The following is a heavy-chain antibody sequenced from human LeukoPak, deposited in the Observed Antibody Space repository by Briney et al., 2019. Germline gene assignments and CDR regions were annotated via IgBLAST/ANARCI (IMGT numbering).Heavy chain of an antibody. J-gene: IGHJ3*02. CDR2: ISYDGSNK. CDR1: GFTFSSYA. V-gene: IGHV3-30-3*01. D-gene: IGHD2-15*01. Sequence: PGGSLRLSCAASGFTFSSYAMHWVRQAPGKGLEWVAVISYDGSNKYYADSVKGRFTISRDNSKNTLYLQMNSLRAEDTAVYYCARACATWLYEVNGAFDIWGQGTMVTVSS. CDR3: ARACATWLYEVNGAFDI.